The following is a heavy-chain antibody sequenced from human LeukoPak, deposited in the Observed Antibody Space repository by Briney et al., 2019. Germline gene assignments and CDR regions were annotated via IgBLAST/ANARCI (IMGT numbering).Heavy chain of an antibody. V-gene: IGHV1-69*13. CDR2: IIPIFGTA. J-gene: IGHJ6*02. CDR3: ASEGYCSGGGCYGSEPYYYYGMDV. D-gene: IGHD2-15*01. CDR1: GGTFSSYA. Sequence: SVRVSCKASGGTFSSYAISWVRQAPGQGLEWMGGIIPIFGTANYAQKFQGRVTITADESTSTAYMELSSLRSEDTAVYYCASEGYCSGGGCYGSEPYYYYGMDVWGQGTTVTVSS.